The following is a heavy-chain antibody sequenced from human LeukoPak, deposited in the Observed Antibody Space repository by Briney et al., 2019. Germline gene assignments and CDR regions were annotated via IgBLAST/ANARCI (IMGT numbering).Heavy chain of an antibody. CDR1: GFTFSSYV. J-gene: IGHJ5*02. V-gene: IGHV3-30*02. Sequence: GGSLRLSCAASGFTFSSYVMHWVRQAPGTGLEWVAFIRYDGSNKYYADSVKGRFTISRDNSKKTLYLQMNSLRAEDTAVYYCARNYYDSSGYYYPFDPWGQGTLVTVSS. CDR2: IRYDGSNK. D-gene: IGHD3-22*01. CDR3: ARNYYDSSGYYYPFDP.